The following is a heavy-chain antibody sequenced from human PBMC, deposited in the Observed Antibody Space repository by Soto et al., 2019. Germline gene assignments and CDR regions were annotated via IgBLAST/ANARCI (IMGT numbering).Heavy chain of an antibody. CDR3: ATLKSDLGLSGNYFNYFDY. D-gene: IGHD3-10*01. Sequence: RAPVKVSCKVSGYTLTELSMHWVRQAPGKGLEWMGGFDPEDADTIYAQKFQGRVTMTEDTSTDTAYMELSNLRSEDTAVYYCATLKSDLGLSGNYFNYFDYWGQGTLVTVSS. V-gene: IGHV1-24*01. CDR1: GYTLTELS. J-gene: IGHJ4*02. CDR2: FDPEDADT.